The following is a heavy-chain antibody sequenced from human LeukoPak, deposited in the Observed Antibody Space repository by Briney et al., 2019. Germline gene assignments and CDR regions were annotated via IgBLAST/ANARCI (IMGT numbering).Heavy chain of an antibody. Sequence: PWGSLRLSCVGSGFTFSNHFMRWARQAPGKGLEWVATIKQDGSEAYYVYPVKGRFTMSSDNAKNSIYMQMNSLRVEDTAMYYCARGVTGTFDYWGQGTLVTVSS. CDR2: IKQDGSEA. V-gene: IGHV3-7*04. CDR3: ARGVTGTFDY. D-gene: IGHD2-21*02. J-gene: IGHJ4*02. CDR1: GFTFSNHF.